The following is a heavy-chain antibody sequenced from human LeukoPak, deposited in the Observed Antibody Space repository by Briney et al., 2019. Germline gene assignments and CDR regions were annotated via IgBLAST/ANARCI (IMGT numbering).Heavy chain of an antibody. CDR1: GGTFSSYA. J-gene: IGHJ4*02. CDR2: ILPIFGTA. D-gene: IGHD5-18*01. V-gene: IGHV1-69*13. Sequence: GASVKVSCKASGGTFSSYAISWVRQAPGQGLEWMGGILPIFGTANYAQKFQGRVTITADESTSTAYMELSSLRSEDTAVYYCARWLTAMVTGYYFDYWGQGTLVTVSS. CDR3: ARWLTAMVTGYYFDY.